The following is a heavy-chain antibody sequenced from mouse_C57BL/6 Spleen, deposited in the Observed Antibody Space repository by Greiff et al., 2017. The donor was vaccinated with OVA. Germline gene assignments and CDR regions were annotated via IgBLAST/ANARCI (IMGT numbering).Heavy chain of an antibody. V-gene: IGHV1-26*01. CDR2: INPNNGGT. J-gene: IGHJ2*01. Sequence: VQLQQSGPELVKPGASVKISCKASGYTFTDYYMNWVKQSHVKSLEWIGDINPNNGGTSYNQKFKGKATLTVDKSSSTAYMELRSLTSEDSAVYYCARRATEYFDYWGQGTTLTVSS. D-gene: IGHD1-1*01. CDR1: GYTFTDYY. CDR3: ARRATEYFDY.